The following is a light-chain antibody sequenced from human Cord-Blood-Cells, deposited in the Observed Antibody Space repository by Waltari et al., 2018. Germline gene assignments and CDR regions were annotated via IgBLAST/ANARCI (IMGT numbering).Light chain of an antibody. V-gene: IGKV1-5*01. CDR1: QSISSW. Sequence: DIQMTQSPSTLSASVGARVTITCRASQSISSWLAWYQQKPGKAPKLLIYDASSLESGVPSRFSGSGAGTEFTLTICSLQPDDFATYYCQQYNRYSPWTFGQGTKVEIK. CDR2: DAS. J-gene: IGKJ1*01. CDR3: QQYNRYSPWT.